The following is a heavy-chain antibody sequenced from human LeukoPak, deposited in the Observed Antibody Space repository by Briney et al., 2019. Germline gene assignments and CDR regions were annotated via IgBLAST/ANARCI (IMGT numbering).Heavy chain of an antibody. J-gene: IGHJ5*02. D-gene: IGHD2-21*01. V-gene: IGHV4-31*03. Sequence: PSQTLSLTCTVSGGSISSGDYYWSWIRQPPGKGLEWIGYIYYSGSTYYNPSLKSRVTISVDRSKNEFSLKLTSVTAADTAVYYCARSIGVAALRAWFDPWGQGTLVTVSS. CDR1: GGSISSGDYY. CDR3: ARSIGVAALRAWFDP. CDR2: IYYSGST.